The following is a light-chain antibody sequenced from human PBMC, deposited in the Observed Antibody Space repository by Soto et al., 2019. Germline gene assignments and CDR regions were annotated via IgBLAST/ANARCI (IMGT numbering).Light chain of an antibody. CDR3: QQYYSYPRT. CDR2: DAS. Sequence: DIQMTQSPSTLSASVGDTVTITCRASQSISTWLAWYQHKPGEAPRLLIFDASNLESGVPSRFSGSGSGTEFTLTISSLQPDDFATYYCQQYYSYPRTFGQGTKVDIK. V-gene: IGKV1-5*01. CDR1: QSISTW. J-gene: IGKJ1*01.